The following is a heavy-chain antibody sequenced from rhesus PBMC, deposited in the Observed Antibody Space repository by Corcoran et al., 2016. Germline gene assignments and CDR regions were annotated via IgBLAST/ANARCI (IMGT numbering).Heavy chain of an antibody. Sequence: QVQLQESGPGVVKPSETLSLTCAVSGGSISDSYRWSWIRQPPGKGLEWIGYIYGSSTSTNHNPSLKSRVTISKDTSKNQFSLKLSSVTAADTAVYYWAREVLGSGWSGGLDSWGQGVVVTVSS. V-gene: IGHV4S10*01. J-gene: IGHJ6*01. CDR3: AREVLGSGWSGGLDS. CDR2: IYGSSTST. CDR1: GGSISDSYR. D-gene: IGHD6S26*01.